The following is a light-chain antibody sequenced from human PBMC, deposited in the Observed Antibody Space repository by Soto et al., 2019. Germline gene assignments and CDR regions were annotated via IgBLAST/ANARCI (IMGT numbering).Light chain of an antibody. J-gene: IGLJ3*02. V-gene: IGLV2-18*02. Sequence: QSILTQPPSVSGSPGQSVAISCTGTSRDIGAYNRVSWYQRPPGTAPKLIIYEVANRPSGVPARFSGSKSGDTASLTISGLQAEDEADYYCSSFTTSTTWVFGGGTKLTVL. CDR2: EVA. CDR1: SRDIGAYNR. CDR3: SSFTTSTTWV.